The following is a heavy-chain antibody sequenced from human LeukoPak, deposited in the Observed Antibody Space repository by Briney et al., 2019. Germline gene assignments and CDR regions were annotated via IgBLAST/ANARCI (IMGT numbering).Heavy chain of an antibody. Sequence: SETLSLTCAVYGGSFSGYYWSWIRQPPGKGLEWIWEINHSGSTNYNPSLKSRVTISVDTSKNQFSLKLSSVPAADTAVYYCARGSGSGSPKGSYYYYGMDVWGKGTTVTVSS. CDR1: GGSFSGYY. J-gene: IGHJ6*04. D-gene: IGHD3-10*01. CDR3: ARGSGSGSPKGSYYYYGMDV. V-gene: IGHV4-34*01. CDR2: INHSGST.